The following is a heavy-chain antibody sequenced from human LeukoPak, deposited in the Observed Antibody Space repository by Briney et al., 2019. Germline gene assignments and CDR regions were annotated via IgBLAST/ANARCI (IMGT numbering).Heavy chain of an antibody. CDR2: INHSGST. CDR3: AREPYCSGGSCYGLRFDP. Sequence: SETLSLTCAVYGGSFSGYYWRWIRQPPGKGLEWIGEINHSGSTNYNPSLKSRVTISVDTSKNQFSLKLSSVTAADTAVYYCAREPYCSGGSCYGLRFDPWGQGTLVTVSS. D-gene: IGHD2-15*01. V-gene: IGHV4-34*01. J-gene: IGHJ5*02. CDR1: GGSFSGYY.